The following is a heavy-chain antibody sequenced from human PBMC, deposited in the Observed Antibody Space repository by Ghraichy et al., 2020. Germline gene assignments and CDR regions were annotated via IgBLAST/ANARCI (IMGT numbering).Heavy chain of an antibody. Sequence: GGSLRLSCAASGFTFSSYAMSWVRQAPGKGLEWVSAISGSGGSTYYADSVKGRFTISRDNSKNTLYLQMNSLRAEDTAVYYCAKAEGRAAPVLYYYYGMDVWGQGTTVTVS. V-gene: IGHV3-23*01. J-gene: IGHJ6*02. CDR3: AKAEGRAAPVLYYYYGMDV. D-gene: IGHD6-13*01. CDR2: ISGSGGST. CDR1: GFTFSSYA.